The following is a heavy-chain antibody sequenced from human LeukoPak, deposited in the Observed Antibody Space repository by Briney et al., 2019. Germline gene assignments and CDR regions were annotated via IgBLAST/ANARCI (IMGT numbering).Heavy chain of an antibody. V-gene: IGHV4-61*01. J-gene: IGHJ4*02. CDR1: GVSINTCCYY. D-gene: IGHD5-18*01. CDR2: KYYSGST. CDR3: ARGRSYGFDFDS. Sequence: SETLSLTCDVSGVSINTCCYYWTWIRQPPGKGLEWIGFKYYSGSTRYNSSLRSRLTISLDTSKNQFSLRLTSVTAADTAVYYCARGRSYGFDFDSWGPGTLVIVSS.